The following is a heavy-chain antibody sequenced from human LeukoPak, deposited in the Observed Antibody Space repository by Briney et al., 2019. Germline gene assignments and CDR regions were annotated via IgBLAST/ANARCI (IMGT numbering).Heavy chain of an antibody. CDR2: INHSGST. J-gene: IGHJ4*02. CDR1: GGSFSGYY. V-gene: IGHV4-34*01. CDR3: ARVGPYKITMVRGIMGYFDS. Sequence: SETLSLTCAVYGGSFSGYYWSWIRQPPGKGLEWIGEINHSGSTNYNASLKSRLTISVDTSKNQFSLKLSSVTAADTAVYYCARVGPYKITMVRGIMGYFDSWGQGNLVTVSS. D-gene: IGHD3-10*01.